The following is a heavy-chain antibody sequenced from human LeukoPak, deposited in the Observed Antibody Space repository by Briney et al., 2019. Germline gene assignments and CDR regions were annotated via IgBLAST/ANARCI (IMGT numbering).Heavy chain of an antibody. CDR3: AKDQKLRKGIDY. D-gene: IGHD2-21*01. Sequence: QSGGSLRLSCAASGFTFNDCGMHCVRQAPAKGLDWVVVISYDGSNKYYTDSVKGRFTISRDNSNTLYLQMNSLRVECKAVYYWAKDQKLRKGIDYWGQGTLVTVSS. CDR2: ISYDGSNK. V-gene: IGHV3-30*18. CDR1: GFTFNDCG. J-gene: IGHJ4*02.